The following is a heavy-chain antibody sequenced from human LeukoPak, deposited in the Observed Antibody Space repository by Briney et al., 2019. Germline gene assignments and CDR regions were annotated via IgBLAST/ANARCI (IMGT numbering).Heavy chain of an antibody. D-gene: IGHD5-24*01. J-gene: IGHJ4*02. CDR3: AREERRDGYNYFDY. V-gene: IGHV1-18*01. Sequence: ASVKVSCKASGYTFTSYGISWVRQAPGQGLEWMGWISAYNGNTNYAQKLQGRVTMTTDTSTSTAYMELRSLRSDDTAVYYCAREERRDGYNYFDYWGQGTLVTVSS. CDR1: GYTFTSYG. CDR2: ISAYNGNT.